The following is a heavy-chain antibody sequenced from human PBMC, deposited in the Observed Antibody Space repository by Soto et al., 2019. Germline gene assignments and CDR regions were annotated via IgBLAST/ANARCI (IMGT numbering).Heavy chain of an antibody. Sequence: GGSLRLSCAASGFTFSSYAMSWVRQAPGKGLEWVSAISGSGGSTYYADSVKGRFTISRDNSKNTLYLQMNSLRAEDTAVYYCAKRGNYDSSGYPIKPLDYWGQGTLVTVSS. CDR1: GFTFSSYA. CDR3: AKRGNYDSSGYPIKPLDY. V-gene: IGHV3-23*01. D-gene: IGHD3-22*01. J-gene: IGHJ4*02. CDR2: ISGSGGST.